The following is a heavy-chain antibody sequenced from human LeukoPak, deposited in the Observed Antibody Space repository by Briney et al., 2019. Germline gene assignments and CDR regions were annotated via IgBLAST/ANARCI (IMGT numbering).Heavy chain of an antibody. CDR3: AKAPVRGAVTGY. V-gene: IGHV3-23*01. J-gene: IGHJ4*02. D-gene: IGHD2-21*02. CDR2: IGSGSST. Sequence: PGGSLRLSCAASRFTFTNYAMSWVRQAPGKGLEWVSTIGSGSSTYYADSVKGRLTISRDNSRNTLYLQMNSLRAEDTAVYYCAKAPVRGAVTGYWGQGTLVTVSS. CDR1: RFTFTNYA.